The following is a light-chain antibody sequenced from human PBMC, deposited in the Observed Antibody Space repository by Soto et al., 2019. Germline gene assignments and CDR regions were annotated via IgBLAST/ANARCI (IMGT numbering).Light chain of an antibody. CDR3: QQYNSYSYT. V-gene: IGKV1-5*01. Sequence: DIQMTQSPSTLSASVGDRVTITCRASQSIGSSLAWYQQKPGKGPKLLIYDASTLESGVPSRFSGSGFGTEFALTISSLQPDDFATYYCQQYNSYSYTFGQGTKLEIK. CDR2: DAS. J-gene: IGKJ2*01. CDR1: QSIGSS.